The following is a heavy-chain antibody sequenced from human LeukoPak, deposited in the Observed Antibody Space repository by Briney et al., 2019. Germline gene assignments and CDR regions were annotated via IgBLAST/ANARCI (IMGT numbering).Heavy chain of an antibody. V-gene: IGHV3-23*01. D-gene: IGHD2-2*02. CDR3: AKVYCSSTSCYKFDP. J-gene: IGHJ5*02. CDR2: ISGSGGST. CDR1: GFTFSSYA. Sequence: GGSLRLSCAASGFTFSSYAMSWVRQAPGKGLERVSAISGSGGSTYYADSVKGRFTISRDNSKNTLYLQMNSLRAEDTAVYYCAKVYCSSTSCYKFDPWGQGTLVTVSS.